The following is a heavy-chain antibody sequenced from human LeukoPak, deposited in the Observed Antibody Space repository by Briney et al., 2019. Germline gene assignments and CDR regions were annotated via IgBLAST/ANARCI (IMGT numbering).Heavy chain of an antibody. CDR3: ARLGETAYQWFDP. CDR1: GGSISSYY. V-gene: IGHV4-4*07. CDR2: IYSSGNT. D-gene: IGHD2-2*01. Sequence: SETLSLTCTVSGGSISSYYWSWVRQPAGKGLQWIGRIYSSGNTNYNPSLKSRVTMSVDTSKNQFSLNLSSVTAADTAVYYCARLGETAYQWFDPWGQGSLVTVSS. J-gene: IGHJ5*02.